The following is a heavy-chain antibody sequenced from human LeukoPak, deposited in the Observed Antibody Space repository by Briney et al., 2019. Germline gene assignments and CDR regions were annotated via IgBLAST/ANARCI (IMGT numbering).Heavy chain of an antibody. CDR2: VNDRGVA. Sequence: SETLSLTCAVYGGSFSGHYWTWIRQAPGKGLQWIGEVNDRGVANYNPSLQSRLTISEDRSKNQFSLRLPSVTAADKAVYYCARGVVSGRFGDYYYYMDAWGKGTAVTVSS. CDR3: ARGVVSGRFGDYYYYMDA. CDR1: GGSFSGHY. D-gene: IGHD3-16*01. V-gene: IGHV4-34*01. J-gene: IGHJ6*03.